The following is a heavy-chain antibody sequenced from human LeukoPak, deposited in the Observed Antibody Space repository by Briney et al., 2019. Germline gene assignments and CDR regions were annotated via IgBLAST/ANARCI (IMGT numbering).Heavy chain of an antibody. CDR3: ARVDRVTEGPYDILTGYLRYYFDY. Sequence: ASVKVSCKASGYTFTGYYMHWVRQAPGQGLEWMGRINPNSGGTNYAQKFQGRVTMTRDTSISTAYMALSRLRSDDTAVYYCARVDRVTEGPYDILTGYLRYYFDYWGQGTLVTVSS. V-gene: IGHV1-2*06. D-gene: IGHD3-9*01. CDR2: INPNSGGT. CDR1: GYTFTGYY. J-gene: IGHJ4*02.